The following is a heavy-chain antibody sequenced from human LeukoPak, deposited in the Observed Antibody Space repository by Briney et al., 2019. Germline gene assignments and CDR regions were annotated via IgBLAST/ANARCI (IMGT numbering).Heavy chain of an antibody. CDR2: INCNGGIT. Sequence: GGSLRLSCAASGFTFDDYGMSWVRQAPGKGLEWVSCINCNGGITGYADSVKGRFTISRDNAKNSLYLQMNSLRAEDTALYYCAREFDRYSGSYPKDFDYWGQGTLVTVSS. CDR1: GFTFDDYG. CDR3: AREFDRYSGSYPKDFDY. J-gene: IGHJ4*02. V-gene: IGHV3-20*04. D-gene: IGHD1-26*01.